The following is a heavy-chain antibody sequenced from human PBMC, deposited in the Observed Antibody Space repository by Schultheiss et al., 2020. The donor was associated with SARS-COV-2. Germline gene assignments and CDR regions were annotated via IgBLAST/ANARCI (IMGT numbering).Heavy chain of an antibody. D-gene: IGHD6-13*01. CDR3: ARMGYNSSWYVAYHFDY. CDR2: IYYSGST. Sequence: SETLSLTCTVSGGSISSGGYYWSWIRQHPGKGLEWIGYIYYSGSTYYNPSLKSRVTISVDTSKNQFSLKLSSVTAADTAIYYCARMGYNSSWYVAYHFDYWGQGTLVTVSS. CDR1: GGSISSGGYY. V-gene: IGHV4-31*03. J-gene: IGHJ4*02.